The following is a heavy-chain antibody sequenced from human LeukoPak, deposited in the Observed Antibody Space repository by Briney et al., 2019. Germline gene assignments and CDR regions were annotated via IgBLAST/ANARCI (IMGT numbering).Heavy chain of an antibody. CDR3: AKNRGATMIGGGLDY. J-gene: IGHJ4*02. V-gene: IGHV3-23*01. D-gene: IGHD3-10*02. CDR2: VTTSGTIT. CDR1: GFAFTNYA. Sequence: GGSLRLSCAASGFAFTNYAMTRVRQAPGKGLEWVSLVTTSGTITYYADSVRGRFTVSRDNSMNTLYLQMTSLRAEETAVYYCAKNRGATMIGGGLDYWGQGTLVTVSS.